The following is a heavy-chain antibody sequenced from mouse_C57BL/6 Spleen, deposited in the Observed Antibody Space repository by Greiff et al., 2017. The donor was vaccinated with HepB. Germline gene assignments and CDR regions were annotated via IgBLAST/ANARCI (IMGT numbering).Heavy chain of an antibody. J-gene: IGHJ2*01. Sequence: QVQLQQPGAELVMPGASVKLSCKASGYTFTSYWMHWVKQRPGQGLEWIGEIDPSDSYTNYNQKFKGKSTLTVDKSSSTAYMQLSSLTSEDSAVYDCARLVTAKAYYVDYWGQGTTLTVSS. V-gene: IGHV1-69*01. CDR3: ARLVTAKAYYVDY. CDR2: IDPSDSYT. CDR1: GYTFTSYW. D-gene: IGHD3-2*02.